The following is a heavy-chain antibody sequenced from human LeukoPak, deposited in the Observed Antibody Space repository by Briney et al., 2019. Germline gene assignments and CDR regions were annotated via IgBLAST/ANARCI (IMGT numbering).Heavy chain of an antibody. CDR1: GFTFRSYA. D-gene: IGHD2-15*01. CDR3: AKGTDTTGRHYFVS. CDR2: ITSSGSGT. V-gene: IGHV3-23*01. Sequence: PGGSLRLSCAASGFTFRSYAMHWVRQAPGKGLEWVSIITSSGSGTFYADSLSGRFTISRDNAKNAVFLQMKSLRTEDSALYFCAKGTDTTGRHYFVSWGEGTQVTVSS. J-gene: IGHJ4*02.